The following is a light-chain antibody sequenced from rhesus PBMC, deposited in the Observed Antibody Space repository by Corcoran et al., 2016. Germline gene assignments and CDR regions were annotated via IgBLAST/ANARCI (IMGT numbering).Light chain of an antibody. Sequence: DIVMTQTPLSLPVTLGEPASISCRSSQSLVYSDGKTYLYWYLQQPGQSPQLLMYLVSKRASGVPDKFSGSGSGTDFTLKISRVEAEDVGVYYCMQALRSPYSFGQGTKVEIK. CDR2: LVS. V-gene: IGKV2-82*02. J-gene: IGKJ2*01. CDR3: MQALRSPYS. CDR1: QSLVYSDGKTY.